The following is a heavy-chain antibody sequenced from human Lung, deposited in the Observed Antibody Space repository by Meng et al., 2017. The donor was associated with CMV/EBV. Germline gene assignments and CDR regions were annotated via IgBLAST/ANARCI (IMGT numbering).Heavy chain of an antibody. CDR2: IYSGGNT. D-gene: IGHD2-15*01. Sequence: SCAVSGFIVSTKYMSWVRQAPGKGLEWVSTIYSGGNTYSADSVKGRFTISRDNSKNILYLQMKGLTAEDTAVYYCATEPGYSSAWDNWGQGTLVPVSS. J-gene: IGHJ4*02. V-gene: IGHV3-53*01. CDR1: GFIVSTKY. CDR3: ATEPGYSSAWDN.